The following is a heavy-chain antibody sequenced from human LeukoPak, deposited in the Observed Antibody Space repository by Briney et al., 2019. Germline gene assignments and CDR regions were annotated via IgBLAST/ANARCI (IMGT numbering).Heavy chain of an antibody. CDR3: ARVSRTCTNGECSI. CDR1: GGSISSGDYY. V-gene: IGHV4-30-4*08. D-gene: IGHD2-8*01. CDR2: IYYSGST. J-gene: IGHJ3*02. Sequence: SETLSLTCTVSGGSISSGDYYWSWIRQPPGKGLEWIGYIYYSGSTYYNPSLKSRVTISVDTSKNQFSLKLSSVTAADTAVYYCARVSRTCTNGECSIWGQGTMVTVSS.